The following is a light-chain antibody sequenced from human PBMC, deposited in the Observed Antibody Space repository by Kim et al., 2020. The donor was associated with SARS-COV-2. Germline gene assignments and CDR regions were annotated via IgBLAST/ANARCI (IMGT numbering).Light chain of an antibody. J-gene: IGLJ3*02. CDR3: QVWDSSSDHWV. CDR2: YDS. Sequence: SYELTQPPSVSVAPGKTARITCGGNNIGSKSVHWYQQIPGQAPALVISYDSDRPSGIPERFSGSNSGNTATLTISRVEAGDEADYYCQVWDSSSDHWVFGGGTQLTVL. CDR1: NIGSKS. V-gene: IGLV3-21*04.